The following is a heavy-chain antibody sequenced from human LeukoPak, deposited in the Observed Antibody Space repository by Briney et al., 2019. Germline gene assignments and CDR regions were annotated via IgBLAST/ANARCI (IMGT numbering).Heavy chain of an antibody. CDR3: ATYDFWSGYIDY. CDR1: GFTFSNAR. CDR2: INSKTDGGTT. Sequence: GGSLRLSCAASGFTFSNARMSWVRQAPGKGLEWVGRINSKTDGGTTDYAAPVKGRFTISRDDSKNTLSLQMNSLKTEDTAVYYCATYDFWSGYIDYWGQGTLVTVSS. V-gene: IGHV3-15*01. J-gene: IGHJ4*02. D-gene: IGHD3-3*01.